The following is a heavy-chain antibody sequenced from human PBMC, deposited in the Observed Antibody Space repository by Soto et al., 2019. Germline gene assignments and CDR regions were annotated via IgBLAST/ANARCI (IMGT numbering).Heavy chain of an antibody. Sequence: QVQLVQSGAEVKKPGASVKVSCKASGYTFSEYGVSWVRQAPGQGLEWMGWINSYNGKINYAQNFQGRVTMTKDTSTSTAYMELRSLRSDDTAMYYCSAGGSYSNFNYWGQGTLVTASS. CDR2: INSYNGKI. CDR3: SAGGSYSNFNY. D-gene: IGHD1-26*01. CDR1: GYTFSEYG. J-gene: IGHJ4*02. V-gene: IGHV1-18*01.